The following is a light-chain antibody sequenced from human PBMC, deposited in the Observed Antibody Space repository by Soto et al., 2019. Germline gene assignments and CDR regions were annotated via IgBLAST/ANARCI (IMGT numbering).Light chain of an antibody. V-gene: IGLV1-51*01. CDR3: GTWDSSLSVVV. Sequence: QSVLTQPPSVSAAPGQKVTISCSGRSSNIGNNYVSWYQHLPGTAPKLLIYDNNKRPSGIPDRFSGSKSGTSATLGITGLQTGDKADYYCGTWDSSLSVVVFGGGTKLTVL. CDR2: DNN. J-gene: IGLJ2*01. CDR1: SSNIGNNY.